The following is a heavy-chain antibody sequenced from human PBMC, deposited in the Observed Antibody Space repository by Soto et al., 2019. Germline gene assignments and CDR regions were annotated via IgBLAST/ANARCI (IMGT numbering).Heavy chain of an antibody. J-gene: IGHJ4*02. D-gene: IGHD7-27*01. CDR2: MNPNSGDT. CDR1: GYTFTNYD. V-gene: IGHV1-8*01. CDR3: ARAPRNWGFDF. Sequence: QVQLVQSGAEVKKPGASVKVSCKASGYTFTNYDINWVRQTTGQGLEWLGWMNPNSGDTGYAQKFQGRVTMTRNTAISTAYMGLSSLTFEDTAIYSCARAPRNWGFDFWGQGTLVTVSS.